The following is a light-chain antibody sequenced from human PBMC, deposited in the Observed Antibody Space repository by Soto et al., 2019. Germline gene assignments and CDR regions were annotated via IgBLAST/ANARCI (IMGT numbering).Light chain of an antibody. CDR2: DVS. Sequence: DVQMTQSPSTLSASVGDRVTITCRASQSISTWLARYQQKPGRAPRLLIYDVSNLESGVPSRFSGSGSGTEFTLTITSLQPEDFGIYYCQQYDSSRTFGQGTKVDFK. J-gene: IGKJ1*01. V-gene: IGKV1-5*01. CDR3: QQYDSSRT. CDR1: QSISTW.